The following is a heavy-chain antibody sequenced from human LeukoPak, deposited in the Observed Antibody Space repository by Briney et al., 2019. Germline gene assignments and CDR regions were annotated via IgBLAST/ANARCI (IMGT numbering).Heavy chain of an antibody. CDR1: EFTFSTYW. CDR2: IKQDGSEK. V-gene: IGHV3-7*01. Sequence: GGSLRLSCAASEFTFSTYWMNWVRQAPGKGLEWVASIKQDGSEKNYVDSVKGRFTISRDNAKNSLYLQMNSLRAEDTAVYYCAKDPAPIDYWGQGTLVTVSS. J-gene: IGHJ4*02. CDR3: AKDPAPIDY.